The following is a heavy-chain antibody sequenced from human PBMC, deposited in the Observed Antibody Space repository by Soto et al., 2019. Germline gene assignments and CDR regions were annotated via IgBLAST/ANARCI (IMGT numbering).Heavy chain of an antibody. CDR2: IYYSGST. CDR3: ARQVAGDYCYCMDV. CDR1: GGSISSYY. V-gene: IGHV4-59*08. Sequence: SETLSLTCTVSGGSISSYYWCWIRQPPGKGLEWIGYIYYSGSTNYNPSLKSRVTISVDTSKNQFSLKLSSVTAADTAVYYWARQVAGDYCYCMDVWGKGTTVTVSS. J-gene: IGHJ6*03.